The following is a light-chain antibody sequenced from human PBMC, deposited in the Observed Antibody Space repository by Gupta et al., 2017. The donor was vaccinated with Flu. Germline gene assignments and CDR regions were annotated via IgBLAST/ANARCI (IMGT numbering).Light chain of an antibody. J-gene: IGKJ1*01. Sequence: VGDIVTITCRASHSVYTSLGWYQQKPGEAPQLLISEATSLESGVPSRFSASASGTDFALTITSLQPDDFATYYCLQYRTLWSFGQGTKVTIK. CDR1: HSVYTS. CDR2: EAT. V-gene: IGKV1-5*03. CDR3: LQYRTLWS.